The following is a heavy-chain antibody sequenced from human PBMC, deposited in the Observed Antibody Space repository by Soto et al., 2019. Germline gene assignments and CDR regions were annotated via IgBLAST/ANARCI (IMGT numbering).Heavy chain of an antibody. CDR3: ARTLSWNYLPQFDY. CDR1: GGSISSYY. J-gene: IGHJ4*02. V-gene: IGHV4-59*08. Sequence: QVQLQESGPGLVKPSETLSLTCTVSGGSISSYYWSWIRQPPGKGLEWIGYIYYSGSTNYNPSLKSRVTISVDTSKNQFSLKLSSVTAADTAVYYCARTLSWNYLPQFDYWGQGTLVTVSS. CDR2: IYYSGST. D-gene: IGHD1-7*01.